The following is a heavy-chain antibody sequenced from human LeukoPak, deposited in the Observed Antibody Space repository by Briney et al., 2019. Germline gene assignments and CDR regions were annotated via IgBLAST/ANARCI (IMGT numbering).Heavy chain of an antibody. V-gene: IGHV1-18*01. CDR1: GYTFTSYG. CDR3: ARAVWTIFGVVSKFDP. CDR2: ISAYNGNT. D-gene: IGHD3-3*01. J-gene: IGHJ5*02. Sequence: ASVKVSYKASGYTFTSYGISWVRQAPGQGLEWMGWISAYNGNTNYAQKLQGRVTMTTDPSTSTAYMELRSLRSDDTAVYYCARAVWTIFGVVSKFDPWGQGTLVTVSS.